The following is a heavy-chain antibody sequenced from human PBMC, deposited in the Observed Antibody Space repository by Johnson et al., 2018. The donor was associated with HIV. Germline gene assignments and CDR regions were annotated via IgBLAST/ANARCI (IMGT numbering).Heavy chain of an antibody. D-gene: IGHD6-6*01. J-gene: IGHJ3*02. CDR3: ARDRREYSSSRWPDAFDI. Sequence: QVQLVESGGGVVQPGRSLRLSCAASGFSFSTYNMSWIRQAPGKGLEWVAVIWYDGSNKYYADSVKGRFTISRDNSKNTLYLQMISLRGEDTAVWYCARDRREYSSSRWPDAFDIWGQGTMVTVSS. CDR2: IWYDGSNK. CDR1: GFSFSTYN. V-gene: IGHV3-33*08.